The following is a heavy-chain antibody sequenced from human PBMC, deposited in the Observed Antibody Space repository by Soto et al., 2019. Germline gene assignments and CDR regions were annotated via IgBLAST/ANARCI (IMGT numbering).Heavy chain of an antibody. V-gene: IGHV4-30-4*01. CDR3: ATMGTPATGLYFFDY. J-gene: IGHJ4*02. Sequence: QVQLQESGPGLVKPSQTLSLTCTVSGGSISSGNYYWSWIRQPPGKGLEWIGFISYSGSTYDSTSLKSRVTISVDTSKSQFSLNLSFVTAADTSVYYCATMGTPATGLYFFDYWGQGSLVTVSS. CDR2: ISYSGST. CDR1: GGSISSGNYY. D-gene: IGHD2-15*01.